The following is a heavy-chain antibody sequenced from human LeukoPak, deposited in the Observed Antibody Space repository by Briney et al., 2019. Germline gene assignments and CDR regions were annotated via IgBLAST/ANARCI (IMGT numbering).Heavy chain of an antibody. CDR1: GFTFSSYG. CDR2: IWYDGSEK. CDR3: AKHGGQLVQKPYYYYYMDV. J-gene: IGHJ6*03. Sequence: PGRSLRLSCAASGFTFSSYGMHWVRQAPGKGLEWVAVIWYDGSEKYYGDSVKGRFTISRDNSKNALYLQMNSLRAEDTAVYYCAKHGGQLVQKPYYYYYMDVWGKGTTVTVSS. D-gene: IGHD6-6*01. V-gene: IGHV3-33*06.